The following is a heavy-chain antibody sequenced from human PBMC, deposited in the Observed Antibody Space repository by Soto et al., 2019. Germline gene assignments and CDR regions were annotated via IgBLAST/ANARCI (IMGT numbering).Heavy chain of an antibody. Sequence: PGGSLRLSCAASGFAFSSYAMSWVRQAPGKGLEWVSAISGGGSTYYADSVKGRFTISRDNSKNTLYLQMNSLRAEDTAVYYCAKDFYDYVWGSYGNYWGQGTLVTVSS. J-gene: IGHJ4*02. CDR1: GFAFSSYA. D-gene: IGHD3-16*01. CDR3: AKDFYDYVWGSYGNY. CDR2: ISGGGST. V-gene: IGHV3-23*01.